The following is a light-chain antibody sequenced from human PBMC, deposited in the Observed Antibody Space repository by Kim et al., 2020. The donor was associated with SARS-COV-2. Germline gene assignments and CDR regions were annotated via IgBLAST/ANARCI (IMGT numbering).Light chain of an antibody. Sequence: LSPGERATFSCRPSQSLSSSYLAWYLQKPGPAPRLLIYGAFNRACGIPDRFSGSGSGTDFTLTISRLGPDDFAVFYCQYYDDWYTFGQGTKLEI. CDR3: QYYDDWYT. CDR2: GAF. V-gene: IGKV3-20*01. CDR1: QSLSSSY. J-gene: IGKJ2*01.